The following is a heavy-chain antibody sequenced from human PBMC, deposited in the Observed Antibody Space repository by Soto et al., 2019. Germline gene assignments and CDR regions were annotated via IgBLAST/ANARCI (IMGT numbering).Heavy chain of an antibody. Sequence: QVQLVESGGGVVQPGRSLRLSCAASGFTFSSYGMHWVRQAPGKGLEWVALLSSDGSSRFYADSVKGRFTISRDNSENTLYLQMISLRNDDTAVYYCAKDRNGFGYDSFVHWGQGALVTGSS. J-gene: IGHJ4*02. D-gene: IGHD3-16*01. CDR3: AKDRNGFGYDSFVH. CDR2: LSSDGSSR. CDR1: GFTFSSYG. V-gene: IGHV3-30*18.